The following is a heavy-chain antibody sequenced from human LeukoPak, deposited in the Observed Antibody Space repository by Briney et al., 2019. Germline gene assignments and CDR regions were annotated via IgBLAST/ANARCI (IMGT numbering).Heavy chain of an antibody. CDR3: ARGVAGTVDYFDY. D-gene: IGHD6-19*01. CDR1: GGTFSSYA. J-gene: IGHJ4*02. Sequence: ASVKVSCKASGGTFSSYAISWVRQAPGQGLEWMGGIIPIFGTANYAQKFQGRVTITTDESTSTAYTELSSLRSEDTAVYYCARGVAGTVDYFDYWGQGTLVTVSS. V-gene: IGHV1-69*05. CDR2: IIPIFGTA.